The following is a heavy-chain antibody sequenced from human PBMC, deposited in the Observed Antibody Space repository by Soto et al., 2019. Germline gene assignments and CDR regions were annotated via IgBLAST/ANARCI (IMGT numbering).Heavy chain of an antibody. CDR1: GYTFTSYG. CDR3: ARDGYCISTTCYVGGGFGMDV. Sequence: QVQLVQSGAEVKKPGASVKVSCKASGYTFTSYGISWVRQAPGQGLEWMGWISGYNGNTNYAQKVQGRVTMTTDISTSTAYRELRSLRSDDTAVYYCARDGYCISTTCYVGGGFGMDVWGQGTMVTVSS. V-gene: IGHV1-18*01. D-gene: IGHD2-2*01. J-gene: IGHJ6*02. CDR2: ISGYNGNT.